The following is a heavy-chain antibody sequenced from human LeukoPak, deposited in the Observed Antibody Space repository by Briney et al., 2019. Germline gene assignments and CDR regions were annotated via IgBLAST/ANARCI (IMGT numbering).Heavy chain of an antibody. V-gene: IGHV3-53*01. CDR1: GFTFSSYA. CDR3: ARDGGVVTAMAVGYGMDV. J-gene: IGHJ6*02. CDR2: IYSGGST. D-gene: IGHD2-21*02. Sequence: GGSLRLSCAASGFTFSSYAMSWVRQAPGKGLEWVSVIYSGGSTYYADSVKGRFTISRDNSKNTLYLQMNSLRAEDTAVYYCARDGGVVTAMAVGYGMDVWGQGTTVTVSS.